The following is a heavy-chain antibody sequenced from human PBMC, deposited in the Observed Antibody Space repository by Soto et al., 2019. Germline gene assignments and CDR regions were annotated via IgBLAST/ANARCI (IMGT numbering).Heavy chain of an antibody. CDR2: ISPDGITT. V-gene: IGHV3-74*01. J-gene: IGHJ4*02. CDR1: GFTFRNFW. D-gene: IGHD5-12*01. CDR3: ADSWLTTSY. Sequence: GGSLRLSCAASGFTFRNFWMHWVRQAPGKGLVWVSRISPDGITTSYTDSVKGRFTISRDNAKSTLYLQMNSLRAEDTAVYYCADSWLTTSYWGLGTLVPVYS.